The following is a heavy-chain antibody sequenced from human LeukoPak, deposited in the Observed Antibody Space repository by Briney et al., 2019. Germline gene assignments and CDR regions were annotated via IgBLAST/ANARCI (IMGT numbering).Heavy chain of an antibody. CDR2: MNPKSGNT. V-gene: IGHV1-8*01. J-gene: IGHJ4*02. Sequence: VSVKVSCEASGYTFTNYDINWVRQATGQGLEWMGWMNPKSGNTGYAQKFQGRVTMTRSTSISTAYMDLSSLRSEDTAVYYCARRPRYCSGGSCYDYWGQGTLVTVSS. CDR3: ARRPRYCSGGSCYDY. CDR1: GYTFTNYD. D-gene: IGHD2-15*01.